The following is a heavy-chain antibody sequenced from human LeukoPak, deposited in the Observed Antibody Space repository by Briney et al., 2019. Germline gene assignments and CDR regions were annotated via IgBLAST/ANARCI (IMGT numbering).Heavy chain of an antibody. CDR3: ARATGGYSYGYAFDY. CDR1: GGSISSYY. D-gene: IGHD5-18*01. Sequence: SETLSLTCTVSGGSISSYYWSWIRQPAGKGLEWIGRIYTSGSTNYNPFLKSRVTMSVDTSKNQFSLKLTSVTAADTAVYYCARATGGYSYGYAFDYWGQGTLVTVSS. V-gene: IGHV4-4*07. J-gene: IGHJ4*02. CDR2: IYTSGST.